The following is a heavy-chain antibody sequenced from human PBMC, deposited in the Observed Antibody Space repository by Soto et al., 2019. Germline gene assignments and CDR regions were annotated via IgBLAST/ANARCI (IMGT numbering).Heavy chain of an antibody. J-gene: IGHJ6*02. CDR3: ARDSPSSGWYGEPDGMDV. D-gene: IGHD6-19*01. V-gene: IGHV3-23*01. Sequence: PGGSLRLSCAASGFTFSSYAMSWVRQAPGKGLEWVSAISGSGGSTYYADSVKGRFTISRDNSKNTMYLQMNSLRAEDTAVYYCARDSPSSGWYGEPDGMDVWGQGTTVTVSS. CDR2: ISGSGGST. CDR1: GFTFSSYA.